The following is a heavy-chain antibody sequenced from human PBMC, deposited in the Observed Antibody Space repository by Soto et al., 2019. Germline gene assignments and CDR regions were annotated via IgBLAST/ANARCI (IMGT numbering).Heavy chain of an antibody. CDR2: ISGSGGST. D-gene: IGHD5-12*01. CDR3: AKGLPRSGYDTNWFDP. V-gene: IGHV3-23*01. CDR1: GFTFSSYA. Sequence: EVQLLESGGGLVQPGGSLRLSCAASGFTFSSYAMRWVRQAPGKGLEWVSVISGSGGSTYYADSVKGRFTISRDNSKNTLYLQMNRRRADDTAVYYCAKGLPRSGYDTNWFDPWGQGTLVTVSS. J-gene: IGHJ5*02.